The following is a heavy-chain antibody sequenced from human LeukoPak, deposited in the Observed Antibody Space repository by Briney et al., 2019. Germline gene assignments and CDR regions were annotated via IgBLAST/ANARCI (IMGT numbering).Heavy chain of an antibody. Sequence: SETLSLTCTVSGGSISSYYWSWIRQPPGKGLEWIGYIYYSGSTNHNPSLKSRVTISVDTSKNQFSLKLSSVTAADTAVYYCARTTEGGYTYDYFYYYYMDVWGKGTTVTISS. CDR1: GGSISSYY. D-gene: IGHD5-18*01. CDR2: IYYSGST. J-gene: IGHJ6*03. V-gene: IGHV4-59*01. CDR3: ARTTEGGYTYDYFYYYYMDV.